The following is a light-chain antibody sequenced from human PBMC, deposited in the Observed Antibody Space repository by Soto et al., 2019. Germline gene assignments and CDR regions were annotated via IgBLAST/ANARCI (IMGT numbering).Light chain of an antibody. CDR3: QQYGSSGYT. V-gene: IGKV3-20*01. CDR2: GAS. Sequence: EIVLTQSPGTLSLSPGERATLSCRASQSVSSSYLAWYQQKPGQAPRLLIYGASSRATGIPDRFSGNGSGPDFTLPSSRLEPEDFAVYYCQQYGSSGYTFGQGTKLEIK. J-gene: IGKJ2*01. CDR1: QSVSSSY.